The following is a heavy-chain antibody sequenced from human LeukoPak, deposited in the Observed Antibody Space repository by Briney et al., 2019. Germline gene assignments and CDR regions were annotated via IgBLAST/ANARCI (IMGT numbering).Heavy chain of an antibody. CDR3: ARGFASGWYSRYDP. J-gene: IGHJ5*02. V-gene: IGHV4-61*01. CDR1: GDPVSRGSYY. Sequence: PSETLSLTCTVSGDPVSRGSYYWSWIRQPPGKELEWIGYVYHTGSTTYNPSRKSRVTISVDTSKNEFSLKMTSVTAADTAVYYCARGFASGWYSRYDPWGQGTLVTVSS. CDR2: VYHTGST. D-gene: IGHD6-19*01.